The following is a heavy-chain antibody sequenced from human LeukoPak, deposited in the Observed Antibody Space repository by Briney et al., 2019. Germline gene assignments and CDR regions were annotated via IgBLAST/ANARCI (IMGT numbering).Heavy chain of an antibody. CDR3: AKDCAYGAHAFDY. D-gene: IGHD4/OR15-4a*01. J-gene: IGHJ4*02. CDR2: VSGSGGST. CDR1: GFTFGTSA. Sequence: PGGSLRLSCAASGFTFGTSAMSWVRQAPGKGLGWVASVSGSGGSTYYADSVKGRFTISRDNSKNTLYLQMNSLRAEDTAVYYCAKDCAYGAHAFDYWGQGSLVTVSS. V-gene: IGHV3-23*01.